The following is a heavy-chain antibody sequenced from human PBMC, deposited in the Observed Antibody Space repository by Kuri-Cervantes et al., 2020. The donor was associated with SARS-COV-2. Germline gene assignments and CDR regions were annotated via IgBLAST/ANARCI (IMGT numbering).Heavy chain of an antibody. Sequence: GSLRLSCAASGFTFSSYAMSWVRQAPGKGLEWVSAISGSGGSTYYADSVKGRFTISRDNSKNTLYLQMNSLRAEDTAVYYCAKDRRLYSSSHLFDYWGQGTLVTVSS. CDR3: AKDRRLYSSSHLFDY. D-gene: IGHD6-6*01. J-gene: IGHJ4*02. V-gene: IGHV3-23*01. CDR2: ISGSGGST. CDR1: GFTFSSYA.